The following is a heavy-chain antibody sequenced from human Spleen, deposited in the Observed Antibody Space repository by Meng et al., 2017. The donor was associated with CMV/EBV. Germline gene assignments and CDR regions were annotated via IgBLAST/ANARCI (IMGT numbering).Heavy chain of an antibody. CDR2: IKQDGSEK. CDR1: GFTFSSYW. J-gene: IGHJ4*02. CDR3: ARERTSFLDY. Sequence: GESLKISCAASGFTFSSYWMSWVRRAPGKGLEWVANIKQDGSEKYYVDSVKGRFTISRDNAKNSLYLQMNSLRAEDTAVYYCARERTSFLDYWGQGTLVTVSS. V-gene: IGHV3-7*01. D-gene: IGHD6-6*01.